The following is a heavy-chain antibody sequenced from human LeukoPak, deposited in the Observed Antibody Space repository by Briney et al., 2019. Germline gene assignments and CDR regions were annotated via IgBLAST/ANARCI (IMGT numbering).Heavy chain of an antibody. CDR3: AKEGELICGLLDY. V-gene: IGHV3-30*18. Sequence: GGSLRLSCAASGFTFSSYGMHWVRQAPGKGLEWVAVISYDGSNKHYADSVKGRFTVSRDNSKNTLYLQMNSLRAEDTAVYYCAKEGELICGLLDYWGQGTLVTVSS. J-gene: IGHJ4*02. D-gene: IGHD1-26*01. CDR1: GFTFSSYG. CDR2: ISYDGSNK.